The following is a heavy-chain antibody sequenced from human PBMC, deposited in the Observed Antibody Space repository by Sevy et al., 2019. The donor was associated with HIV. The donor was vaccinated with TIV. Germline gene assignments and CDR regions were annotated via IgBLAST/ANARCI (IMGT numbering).Heavy chain of an antibody. J-gene: IGHJ6*03. CDR1: GYTFTSYD. Sequence: ASVKVSCKASGYTFTSYDINWVRQATGQGLEWMGWMNPNSGNTGYAQKFQGRVTITRNTSISTAYMELSSLRSEDTAVSFCERGLYGSGSYYRKRVESYYYDMDVWGKGTTVTVSS. V-gene: IGHV1-8*03. CDR2: MNPNSGNT. D-gene: IGHD3-10*01. CDR3: ERGLYGSGSYYRKRVESYYYDMDV.